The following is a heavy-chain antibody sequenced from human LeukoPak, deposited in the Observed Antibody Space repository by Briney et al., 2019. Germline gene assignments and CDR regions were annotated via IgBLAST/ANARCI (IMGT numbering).Heavy chain of an antibody. CDR3: ACSSDSSGYYYASY. J-gene: IGHJ4*02. CDR2: IYYSGST. V-gene: IGHV4-59*01. D-gene: IGHD3-22*01. CDR1: GGSISSYY. Sequence: SEPLSLTCTVSGGSISSYYWSWIRQPPRKGLEWIGYIYYSGSTNYNPSLKSRVTISVDTSKNQFSLKLSSVTAADTAVYYCACSSDSSGYYYASYWGQGTLVTVSS.